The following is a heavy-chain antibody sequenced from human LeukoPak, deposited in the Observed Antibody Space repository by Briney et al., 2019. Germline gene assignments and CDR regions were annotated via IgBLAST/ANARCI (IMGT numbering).Heavy chain of an antibody. V-gene: IGHV7-4-1*02. D-gene: IGHD3-10*01. Sequence: ASVKISCKASGYTFTSNHIHCVRQAPGQGLEWMGNIDTTTGNPRYAQDFTGRFVFSLDTSVSTAYLQITSLKADDTAAYYCVRGTPTPGMDYWGQGTQVTVSS. J-gene: IGHJ4*02. CDR2: IDTTTGNP. CDR1: GYTFTSNH. CDR3: VRGTPTPGMDY.